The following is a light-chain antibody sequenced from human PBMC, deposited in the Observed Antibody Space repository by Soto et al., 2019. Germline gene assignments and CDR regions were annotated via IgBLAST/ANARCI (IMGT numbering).Light chain of an antibody. CDR3: CSDAGSSTVV. V-gene: IGLV2-23*01. Sequence: QSVLTQPASVSGSPGQSITISCTGTSSDVGSYNLVSWYQQHSGKAPKLMIYEGSKRPSGVSNRFSGSNSGNTASLTISGLQAEDEADYYCCSDAGSSTVVFGGGTKLTVL. CDR1: SSDVGSYNL. CDR2: EGS. J-gene: IGLJ2*01.